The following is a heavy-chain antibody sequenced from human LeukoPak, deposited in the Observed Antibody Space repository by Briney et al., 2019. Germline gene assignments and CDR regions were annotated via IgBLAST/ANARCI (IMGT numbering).Heavy chain of an antibody. CDR2: IDYSGST. Sequence: SETLSLTCAVSADSISSGGYSWSWLGQPPGTGLEWIGYIDYSGSTYYNPSLKSRVTISVDTSKNQFSLKLSSVTAADTAVYYCASSPAHYYGSGSYYRGYYYMDVWGKGTTVTISS. J-gene: IGHJ6*03. D-gene: IGHD3-10*01. CDR3: ASSPAHYYGSGSYYRGYYYMDV. CDR1: ADSISSGGYS. V-gene: IGHV4-61*08.